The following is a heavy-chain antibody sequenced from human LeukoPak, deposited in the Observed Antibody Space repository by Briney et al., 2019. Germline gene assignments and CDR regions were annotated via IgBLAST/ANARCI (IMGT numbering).Heavy chain of an antibody. CDR3: AKDHSVYYDSSGYYHY. Sequence: GGSLRLSCAASGFTFSSYAMSWVRQAPGKGLEWVSAISGSGGSTYYADSMKGRFTISRDNSKNTLYLQMNSLRAEDTAVYYCAKDHSVYYDSSGYYHYWGQGTLVTVSS. J-gene: IGHJ4*02. CDR1: GFTFSSYA. CDR2: ISGSGGST. V-gene: IGHV3-23*01. D-gene: IGHD3-22*01.